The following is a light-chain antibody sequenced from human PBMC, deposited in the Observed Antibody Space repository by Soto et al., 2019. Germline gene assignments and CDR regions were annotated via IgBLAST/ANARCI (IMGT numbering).Light chain of an antibody. J-gene: IGKJ4*01. CDR1: QSVGSN. V-gene: IGKV3-15*01. CDR3: QQYNTYPLT. Sequence: EIVMTQSPATLSVSPGERATLSCRASQSVGSNLAWYQQKAGQAPSLLIYDASTRATGIPARFSGSGSGTEFTLTISSLQSEDFAVYYCQQYNTYPLTFGGGTTVDIK. CDR2: DAS.